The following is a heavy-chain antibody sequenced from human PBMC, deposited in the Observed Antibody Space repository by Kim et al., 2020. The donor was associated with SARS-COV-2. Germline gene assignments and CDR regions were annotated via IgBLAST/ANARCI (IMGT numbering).Heavy chain of an antibody. J-gene: IGHJ4*02. CDR3: ARGYCSGGNCYSYFDY. D-gene: IGHD2-15*01. CDR1: GVSISGYY. Sequence: SETLSLTCTVSGVSISGYYLGWIRQPPGRGLEWVGYMFDTGSVNYNPSLKGRATRSIDTSRNQFSMNLNSVTAADTAVYYCARGYCSGGNCYSYFDYWGPGMLVSVPS. V-gene: IGHV4-59*13. CDR2: MFDTGSV.